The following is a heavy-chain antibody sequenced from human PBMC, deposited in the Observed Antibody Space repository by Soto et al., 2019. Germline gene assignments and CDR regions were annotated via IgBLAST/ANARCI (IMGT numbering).Heavy chain of an antibody. CDR3: TTGPYGDHGY. CDR1: GFTFSDYY. Sequence: GGSLRLSCAASGFTFSDYYMSLIRQAPGKGLEWVSYISSSSSYTNYADSVKGRFTISRDDSKNTLYLQMNSLKTEDTAVYYCTTGPYGDHGYWGQGTLVTVSS. CDR2: ISSSSSYT. D-gene: IGHD4-17*01. J-gene: IGHJ4*02. V-gene: IGHV3-11*05.